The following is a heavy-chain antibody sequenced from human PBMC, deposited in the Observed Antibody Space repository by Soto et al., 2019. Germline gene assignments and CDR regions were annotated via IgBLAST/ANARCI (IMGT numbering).Heavy chain of an antibody. J-gene: IGHJ4*02. CDR1: GGTFRNQV. CDR3: ARDLEFRDGNISHLDF. Sequence: QVQLVQSGAEVKKPGSSGKVSCKASGGTFRNQVFNWVRQAPGQGLEWMGGIIPIIGTPNYAQKFQGRVTITADASTNTVYLEVSSLRSQDTAVYFCARDLEFRDGNISHLDFWGQGTLVTVSS. D-gene: IGHD3-3*01. V-gene: IGHV1-69*01. CDR2: IIPIIGTP.